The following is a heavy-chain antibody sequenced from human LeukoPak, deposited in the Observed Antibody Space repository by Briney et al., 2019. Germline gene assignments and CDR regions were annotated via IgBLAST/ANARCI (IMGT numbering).Heavy chain of an antibody. CDR2: IKEDGSEK. Sequence: GGSLRLSCAASGFTFSNYWMSWGRQAPGKGLEWVANIKEDGSEKYYVDSVKGRFTISRGNARNSLYLQMNSLRAEDTAVYYCASGRQLGYWGQGTLVTVSS. J-gene: IGHJ4*02. D-gene: IGHD6-13*01. CDR1: GFTFSNYW. CDR3: ASGRQLGY. V-gene: IGHV3-7*01.